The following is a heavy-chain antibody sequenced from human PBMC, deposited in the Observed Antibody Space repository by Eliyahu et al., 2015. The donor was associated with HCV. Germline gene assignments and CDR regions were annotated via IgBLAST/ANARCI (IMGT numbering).Heavy chain of an antibody. J-gene: IGHJ4*02. CDR2: IYWDDDK. CDR3: ARRRVRESDFDY. D-gene: IGHD3-10*01. V-gene: IGHV2-5*02. CDR1: GFSLRTSGVA. Sequence: QITLKESGPTVVKPTQTLTLTCTFSGFSLRTSGVAVGWIRQPPGKALEWLALIYWDDDKRYSPSLKSRLTITNDTSKNQVVLTMTTMDPVDTATYYCARRRVRESDFDYWGQGTLVTVSS.